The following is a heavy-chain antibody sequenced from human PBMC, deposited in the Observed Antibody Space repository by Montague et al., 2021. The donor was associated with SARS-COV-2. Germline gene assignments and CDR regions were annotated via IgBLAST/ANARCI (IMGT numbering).Heavy chain of an antibody. CDR1: GGSITGFS. D-gene: IGHD6-6*01. V-gene: IGHV4-4*07. CDR3: ARTPTRPLSLDS. Sequence: SETLSLTCAVSGGSITGFSWSWVRQPAGKGLEWIGRVTTSGTTNYSPSLRNRVTMSVDTSKNQFSLNLNSVTAADTVIYYCARTPTRPLSLDSWGQGTLVTVSS. CDR2: VTTSGTT. J-gene: IGHJ4*02.